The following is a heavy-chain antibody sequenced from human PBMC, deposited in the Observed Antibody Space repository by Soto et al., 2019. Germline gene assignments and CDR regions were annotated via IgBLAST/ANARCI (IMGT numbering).Heavy chain of an antibody. Sequence: NPSETLSLTCAVEGGSFNDDYWSWIRQSPGKGLEWIGEINDSGSTKYNPSLKSRVTVSVDTSKNQFSLKLSSVTAADTAVYYCARSIDPWGQGILVTSPQ. V-gene: IGHV4-34*01. CDR3: ARSIDP. J-gene: IGHJ5*02. CDR1: GGSFNDDY. CDR2: INDSGST.